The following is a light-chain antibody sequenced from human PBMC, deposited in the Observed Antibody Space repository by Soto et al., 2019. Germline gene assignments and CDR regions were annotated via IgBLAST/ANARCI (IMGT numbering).Light chain of an antibody. V-gene: IGKV3-15*01. CDR3: QQYSDWPLT. CDR1: QTVRNSN. CDR2: GAF. Sequence: EIVLTQSPATLSLSPGERATLSCRASQTVRNSNLAWYQQKPGQAPRVLIYGAFTRATGIPTRFSGSGSGTEFTLTISSLQSEGFAVYYCQQYSDWPLTFGGGTKVEI. J-gene: IGKJ4*01.